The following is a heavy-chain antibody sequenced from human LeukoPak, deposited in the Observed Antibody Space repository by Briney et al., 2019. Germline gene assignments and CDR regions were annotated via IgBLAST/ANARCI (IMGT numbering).Heavy chain of an antibody. CDR2: INHSGST. CDR3: ASSPASSTRLLDY. CDR1: GGSFSGYY. Sequence: SETLSLTCAVYGGSFSGYYWSWIRQPPGKGLEWMGEINHSGSTNYNPSLKSRVTISVDTSKNQFSLKLSSVTDADTAVYYCASSPASSTRLLDYWGQGTLLTVSS. V-gene: IGHV4-34*01. D-gene: IGHD2-2*01. J-gene: IGHJ4*02.